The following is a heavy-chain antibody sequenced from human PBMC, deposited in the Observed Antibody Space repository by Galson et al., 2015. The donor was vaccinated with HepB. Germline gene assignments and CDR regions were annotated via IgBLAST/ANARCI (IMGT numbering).Heavy chain of an antibody. V-gene: IGHV3-23*01. Sequence: SLRLSCAASGFTFSSYAMSWVRQAPGKGLEWVSAISGSGGSTYYADSVKGRFTISRDNSKSTLYLQMNSLRAEDTAVYYCAKVGRNYYEPNDYWGQGTLVTVSS. D-gene: IGHD3-22*01. CDR1: GFTFSSYA. CDR2: ISGSGGST. J-gene: IGHJ4*02. CDR3: AKVGRNYYEPNDY.